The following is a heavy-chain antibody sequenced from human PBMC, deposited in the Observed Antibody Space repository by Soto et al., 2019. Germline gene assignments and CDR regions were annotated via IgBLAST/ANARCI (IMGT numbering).Heavy chain of an antibody. V-gene: IGHV4-34*01. D-gene: IGHD2-15*01. CDR1: GGSFSGYY. CDR2: INHSGST. Sequence: QVQLQQWGAGLLKPSETLSLTCAVYGGSFSGYYWSWIRQPPGKGLAWIGEINHSGSTNYNTSLKSRVTISVDTSKNQFSLKLSSVTAADTAVYYCASGFCSGGSCYLRDDYWGQGTLVTVSS. J-gene: IGHJ4*02. CDR3: ASGFCSGGSCYLRDDY.